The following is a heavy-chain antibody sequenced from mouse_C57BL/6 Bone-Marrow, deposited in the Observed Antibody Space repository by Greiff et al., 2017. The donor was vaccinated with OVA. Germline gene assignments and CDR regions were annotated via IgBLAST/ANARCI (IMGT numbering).Heavy chain of an antibody. Sequence: VKVVESGAELARPGASVKLSCKASGYTFTSYGISWVKQRTGQGLEWIGEIYPRSGNTYYNEKFKGKATLTADKSSSTAYMELRSLTSEDSAVYFCAILNWAWFAYWGQGTLVTVSA. CDR1: GYTFTSYG. CDR3: AILNWAWFAY. CDR2: IYPRSGNT. D-gene: IGHD4-1*01. J-gene: IGHJ3*01. V-gene: IGHV1-81*01.